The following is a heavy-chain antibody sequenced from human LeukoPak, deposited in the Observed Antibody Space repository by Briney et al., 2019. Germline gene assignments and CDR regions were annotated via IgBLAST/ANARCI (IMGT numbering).Heavy chain of an antibody. Sequence: TGGSLRLSCAASGFTVSSNYMSWVRQAPGKGLEWVSVIYSGGSTYYADSVKGRFTISRDNSKNTLYLQMNSLRAEDTAVYYCASDSYTFGPRAFDIWGQGTMVTLSS. CDR2: IYSGGST. V-gene: IGHV3-66*01. CDR1: GFTVSSNY. J-gene: IGHJ3*02. CDR3: ASDSYTFGPRAFDI. D-gene: IGHD3-16*01.